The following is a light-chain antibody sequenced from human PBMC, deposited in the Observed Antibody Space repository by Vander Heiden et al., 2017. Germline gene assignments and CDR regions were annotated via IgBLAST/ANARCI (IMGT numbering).Light chain of an antibody. CDR1: SSDVGFYNY. CDR2: DVT. J-gene: IGLJ3*02. V-gene: IGLV2-11*01. Sequence: QSALTQPRSVSGSPGPSVTISCTGTSSDVGFYNYVSWYQQHPGKAPKLMIYDVTKRPSWVPDRFSGSKSGNTASLTISGLQTEDEADYYCCSYAGSYTLVFGGGTKLTVL. CDR3: CSYAGSYTLV.